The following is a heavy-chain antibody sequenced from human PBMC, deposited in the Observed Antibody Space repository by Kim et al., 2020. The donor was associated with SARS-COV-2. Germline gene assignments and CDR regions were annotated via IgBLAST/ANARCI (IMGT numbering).Heavy chain of an antibody. Sequence: ASVKVSCKASGYIFTTYAIHWVRQAPGQRLEWMGRIIPGNGNTRYSQKFQGRATIARDTSASTVYMEVSSLRSEDTAVYYCTRDSSGNSYDYWGQGTLVTVSS. V-gene: IGHV1-3*01. CDR3: TRDSSGNSYDY. D-gene: IGHD1-1*01. CDR2: IIPGNGNT. CDR1: GYIFTTYA. J-gene: IGHJ4*02.